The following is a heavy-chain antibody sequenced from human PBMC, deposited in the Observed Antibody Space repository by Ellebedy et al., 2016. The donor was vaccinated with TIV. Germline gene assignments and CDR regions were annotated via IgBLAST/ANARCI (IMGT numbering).Heavy chain of an antibody. CDR3: ARGYGSGSYYKGMSGY. V-gene: IGHV1-69*05. Sequence: AASVKVSCKASGGTFSSYAISWVRQAPGQGLEWMGGIIPIFGTASYAQKFQGRVTMTRDTSTSTVYMELSSLRSEDTAVYYCARGYGSGSYYKGMSGYWGQGTLVTVSS. D-gene: IGHD3-10*01. J-gene: IGHJ4*02. CDR2: IIPIFGTA. CDR1: GGTFSSYA.